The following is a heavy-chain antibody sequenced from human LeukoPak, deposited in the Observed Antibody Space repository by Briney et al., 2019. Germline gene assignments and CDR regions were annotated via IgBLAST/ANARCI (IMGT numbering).Heavy chain of an antibody. Sequence: GGSLRLSCAASGFTFSSYAMSWVRQAPGKGLEWVSGISGSGSSTYYADSVKGRFTISRDNAKNSLYLQMNSLRAEDTAVYYCARVKRDFWSGLYGMDVWGQGTTVTVSS. V-gene: IGHV3-23*01. CDR2: ISGSGSST. J-gene: IGHJ6*02. D-gene: IGHD3-3*01. CDR3: ARVKRDFWSGLYGMDV. CDR1: GFTFSSYA.